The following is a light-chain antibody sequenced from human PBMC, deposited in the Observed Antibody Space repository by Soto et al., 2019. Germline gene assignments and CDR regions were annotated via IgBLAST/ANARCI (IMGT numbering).Light chain of an antibody. J-gene: IGKJ4*01. CDR3: QQLNTYPLT. CDR1: HGISSY. V-gene: IGKV1-9*01. Sequence: DIQLTQSPSCLSASVGDRVTITCRASHGISSYLAWYQQKPGEAPKLLIYGASTWQSGVPSRFSGSGSGTDFTLTISSLQPEDVATYYCQQLNTYPLTFGGGTKVEIK. CDR2: GAS.